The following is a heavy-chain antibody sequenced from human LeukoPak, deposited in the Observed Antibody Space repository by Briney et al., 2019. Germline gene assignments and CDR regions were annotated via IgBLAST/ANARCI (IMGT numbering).Heavy chain of an antibody. CDR2: IYPGDSDT. V-gene: IGHV5-51*01. Sequence: KAGESLKISCKASGYIFTTYWIGWVRQMPGKGHEWMGIIYPGDSDTRYSPSFQGQVTISADKSIGTAYLQWSSLKASDTAMYYCARQLTTLVGMDVWGQGTTVTVSS. CDR3: ARQLTTLVGMDV. J-gene: IGHJ6*02. CDR1: GYIFTTYW. D-gene: IGHD4-4*01.